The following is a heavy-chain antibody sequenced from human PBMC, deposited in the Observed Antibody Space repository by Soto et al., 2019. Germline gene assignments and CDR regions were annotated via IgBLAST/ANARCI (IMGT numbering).Heavy chain of an antibody. CDR2: INHSGST. J-gene: IGHJ5*02. D-gene: IGHD3-16*02. CDR3: AIQSLGELSA. Sequence: TSETLSLTCAVYGGSFSGYYWSWIRQPPGKGLEWIGEINHSGSTNYNPSLKSRVTISVDTSKNQFSLKLSPVTAADTAVYDCAIQSLGELSAWGQGTMVTVSS. V-gene: IGHV4-34*01. CDR1: GGSFSGYY.